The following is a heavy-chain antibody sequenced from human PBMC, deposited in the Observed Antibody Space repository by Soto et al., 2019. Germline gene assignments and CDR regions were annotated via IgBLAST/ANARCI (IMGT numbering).Heavy chain of an antibody. V-gene: IGHV1-8*01. D-gene: IGHD2-2*01. CDR3: VRGGFLSHDHVIIAPATLGFDP. CDR1: GYTFTTYD. CDR2: MNPNRTNT. J-gene: IGHJ5*02. Sequence: QVQLMQSGAEVKKPGASVKVSCKASGYTFTTYDINWVRQVPGQGLEWMGWMNPNRTNTGYAEKFQGRVTMTRDTSISTAYMELSSLRYDDTAVYYCVRGGFLSHDHVIIAPATLGFDPWGQGTLVTVSS.